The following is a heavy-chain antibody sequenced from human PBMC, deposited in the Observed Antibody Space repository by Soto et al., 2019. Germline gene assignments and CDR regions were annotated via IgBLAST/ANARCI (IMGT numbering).Heavy chain of an antibody. Sequence: QVQLQQWGAGLLKPWETLSLTCALYVGAFSGYYLTWIRQAPGKGLEWIGEIIPSRGTNYTSSLQSRVTLSVDTSKYQYFLMLCSVIAAATAVSYSASDQQYYRFWRGYGKEGPYGMDVWGQGTTVTVSS. CDR3: ASDQQYYRFWRGYGKEGPYGMDV. D-gene: IGHD3-3*01. V-gene: IGHV4-34*02. CDR2: IIPSRGT. J-gene: IGHJ6*02. CDR1: VGAFSGYY.